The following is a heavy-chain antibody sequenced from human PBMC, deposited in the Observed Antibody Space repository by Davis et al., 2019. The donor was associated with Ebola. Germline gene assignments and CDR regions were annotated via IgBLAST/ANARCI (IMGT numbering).Heavy chain of an antibody. Sequence: AASVKVSCKASRYTFVGYYMHWVRQAPGQGLEWMGWINPNSGGTNYAQKFQGWVTMTRDTSISTAYMELSSLRSEDTAVYYCAFGWEEAFDIWGQGTMVTVSS. CDR1: RYTFVGYY. CDR3: AFGWEEAFDI. V-gene: IGHV1-2*04. J-gene: IGHJ3*02. CDR2: INPNSGGT. D-gene: IGHD1-26*01.